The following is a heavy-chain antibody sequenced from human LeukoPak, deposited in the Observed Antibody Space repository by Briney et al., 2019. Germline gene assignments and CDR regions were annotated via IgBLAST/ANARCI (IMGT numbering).Heavy chain of an antibody. D-gene: IGHD4-23*01. CDR2: ISGSGGNT. J-gene: IGHJ4*02. V-gene: IGHV3-23*01. CDR3: ASVGGNSGYFDY. Sequence: GGSLRLSCAASGFTFSSYTMTWVRQPPGKGLEWVSGISGSGGNTYYADSVKGRFTISRDNSKNTLYLQMNSLRAEDTAVYYCASVGGNSGYFDYWGQGTLVTVSS. CDR1: GFTFSSYT.